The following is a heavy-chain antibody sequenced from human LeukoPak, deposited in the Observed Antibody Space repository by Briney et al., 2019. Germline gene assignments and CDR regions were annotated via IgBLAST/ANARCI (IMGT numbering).Heavy chain of an antibody. CDR3: ARDYYGSGRLDY. V-gene: IGHV3-53*01. Sequence: GGSLRLSCAASGFTVSSNYVSCVRQAPGKGLEWLSVFYSGGNTYYADSVKGRFTISRDNSKNTLYLQMNSLRAEDTAVYYCARDYYGSGRLDYWGQGTLVTVSS. CDR1: GFTVSSNY. CDR2: FYSGGNT. D-gene: IGHD3-10*01. J-gene: IGHJ4*02.